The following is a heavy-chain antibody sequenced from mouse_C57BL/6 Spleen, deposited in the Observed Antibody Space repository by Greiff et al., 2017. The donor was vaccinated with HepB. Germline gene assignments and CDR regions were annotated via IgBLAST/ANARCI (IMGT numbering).Heavy chain of an antibody. V-gene: IGHV1-76*01. J-gene: IGHJ2*01. CDR3: ARGGSNYDFDY. CDR1: GYTFTDYY. Sequence: QVQLQQSGAELVRPGASVKLSCKASGYTFTDYYINWVKQRPGQGLEWIARIYPGSGNTYYNEKFKGKATLTAEKSSSTAYMQLSSLTSEDSAVYFCARGGSNYDFDYWGQGTTLTVSS. D-gene: IGHD2-5*01. CDR2: IYPGSGNT.